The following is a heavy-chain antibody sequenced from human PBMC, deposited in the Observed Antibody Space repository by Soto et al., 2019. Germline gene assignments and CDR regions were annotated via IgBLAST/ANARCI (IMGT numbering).Heavy chain of an antibody. CDR2: INPSGGST. D-gene: IGHD2-15*01. Sequence: ASVKVSCKASRYTFTSYYMHWVRQAPGQGLEWMGIINPSGGSTSYAQKFQGRVTMTRDTSTSTVYMELSSLRSEDTAVYYCARDQVVAATPWWESGSLCSHYGMDVWCPGTTVTGFS. V-gene: IGHV1-46*01. CDR1: RYTFTSYY. J-gene: IGHJ6*02. CDR3: ARDQVVAATPWWESGSLCSHYGMDV.